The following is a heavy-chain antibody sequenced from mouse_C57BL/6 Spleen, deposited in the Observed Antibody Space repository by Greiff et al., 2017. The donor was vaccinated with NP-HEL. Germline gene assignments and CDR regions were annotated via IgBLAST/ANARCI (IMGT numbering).Heavy chain of an antibody. CDR2: IWRGGST. J-gene: IGHJ4*01. CDR1: GFSLTSYG. D-gene: IGHD2-3*01. CDR3: AKNDFGDGYLYYYAMDY. Sequence: VKLQESGPGLVQPSQSLSITCTVSGFSLTSYGVHWVRQSPGKGLEWLGVIWRGGSTDYNAAFMSRLSITKDNSKSQVFFKMNSLQADDTAIYYCAKNDFGDGYLYYYAMDYWGQGTSVTASS. V-gene: IGHV2-5*01.